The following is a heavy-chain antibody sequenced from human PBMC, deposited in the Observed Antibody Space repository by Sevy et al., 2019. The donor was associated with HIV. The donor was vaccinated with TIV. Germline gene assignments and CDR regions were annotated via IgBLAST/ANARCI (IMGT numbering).Heavy chain of an antibody. CDR1: GFTVSSNY. CDR3: ARARSHDAFDI. CDR2: IYSGGST. J-gene: IGHJ3*02. V-gene: IGHV3-53*01. Sequence: GGSLRLSCAASGFTVSSNYMSWVRQAPGKGLEWVSVIYSGGSTYYADSVKGRFTISRDNSKNTLYLQMNSLRAGDTAVYYCARARSHDAFDIWGQGTMVTVSS.